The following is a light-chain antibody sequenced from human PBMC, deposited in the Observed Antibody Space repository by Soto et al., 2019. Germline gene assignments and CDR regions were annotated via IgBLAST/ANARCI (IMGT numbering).Light chain of an antibody. V-gene: IGLV1-44*01. CDR1: TSNVGRNT. CDR2: GTR. CDR3: AAWDDTIHDLL. Sequence: QSALAQQPSASGTPGQTVGLSCSGTTSNVGRNTVNWHQQLPGRAPTLLTSGTRQRPSGVPDRFSASTSGTSASPAISGLRSEDEAYYHRAAWDDTIHDLLFGRGTKGTVL. J-gene: IGLJ2*01.